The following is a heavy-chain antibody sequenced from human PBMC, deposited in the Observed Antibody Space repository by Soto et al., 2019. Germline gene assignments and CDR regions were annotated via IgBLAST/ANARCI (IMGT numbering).Heavy chain of an antibody. Sequence: ASVKLSCKASGDTIASYGISWVRQAPGQGLEWMGWISAYNGNTNYAQKLQGRVTMTTDTSTSTAYMELRSLRSDDTAVYYCARDVRGGNFDYWGQGTLVTSPQ. CDR3: ARDVRGGNFDY. J-gene: IGHJ4*02. D-gene: IGHD1-26*01. V-gene: IGHV1-18*01. CDR2: ISAYNGNT. CDR1: GDTIASYG.